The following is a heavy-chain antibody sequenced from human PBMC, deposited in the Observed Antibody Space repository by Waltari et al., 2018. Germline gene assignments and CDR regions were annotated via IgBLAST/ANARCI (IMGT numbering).Heavy chain of an antibody. J-gene: IGHJ4*02. CDR3: TRESGWSYFDY. D-gene: IGHD6-19*01. CDR1: GYSFTRYL. V-gene: IGHV1-3*01. CDR2: IRVGDGNT. Sequence: QLELVPSGAEVKKPGASVRVSCKASGYSFTRYLTHWVRQAPGQRLQWMGWIRVGDGNTKYSQKFQGRVTFTRDTSASTAYMDLSSLTSEDTAVYYCTRESGWSYFDYWGQGTPVTVSS.